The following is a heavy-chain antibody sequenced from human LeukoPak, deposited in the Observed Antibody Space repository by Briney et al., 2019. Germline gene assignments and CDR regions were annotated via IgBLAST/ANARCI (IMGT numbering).Heavy chain of an antibody. D-gene: IGHD3-16*02. Sequence: GGSLRLSCAASGCTFSSYAMHWVRQAPPKGLDWVAVIYFDGSNKYYDDSVKGRFTISRDNSKNTLYLQMNSLRAEDTAVYYCARGGRGITFGGVIGPIDYWGQGTLVTVSS. CDR1: GCTFSSYA. CDR2: IYFDGSNK. V-gene: IGHV3-30*04. CDR3: ARGGRGITFGGVIGPIDY. J-gene: IGHJ4*02.